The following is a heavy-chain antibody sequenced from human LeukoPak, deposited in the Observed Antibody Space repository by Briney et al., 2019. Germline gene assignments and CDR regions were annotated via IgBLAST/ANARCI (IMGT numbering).Heavy chain of an antibody. CDR3: AKDPATYYDFWSAKGWFDP. Sequence: PVGSLRLSCAASGFTFSSYAMSCVRQAPGKGLEXXXAIXXXGGSTYYADSVKGRFTISRDNSKNTLYLQMNSLRAEDTAVYYCAKDPATYYDFWSAKGWFDPWGQGTLVTVSS. CDR1: GFTFSSYA. J-gene: IGHJ5*02. D-gene: IGHD3-3*01. V-gene: IGHV3-23*01. CDR2: IXXXGGST.